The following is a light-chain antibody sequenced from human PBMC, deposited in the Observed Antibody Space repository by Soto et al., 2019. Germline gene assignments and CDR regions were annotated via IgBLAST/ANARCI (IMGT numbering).Light chain of an antibody. CDR2: GAS. Sequence: EIVLTQSPGTLSLSPGERATLACWASQSVTSDYVAWYQQKPGQAPRLLIHGASSRATGIPDRFSGSGSGTDFTLTISRLEPEDFAVYYCQQYGRPFGQGTKVDIK. CDR1: QSVTSDY. V-gene: IGKV3-20*01. CDR3: QQYGRP. J-gene: IGKJ1*01.